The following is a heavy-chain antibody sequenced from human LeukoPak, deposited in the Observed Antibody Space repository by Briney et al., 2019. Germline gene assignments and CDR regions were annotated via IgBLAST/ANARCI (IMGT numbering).Heavy chain of an antibody. CDR2: IYSGGST. Sequence: PGGSLRISCAASGFTVSSNYMSWVRQAPGKGLEWVSVIYSGGSTYYADSVKGRFTISRDNSKNTLYLQVNSLRAEDTAVYYCARGNYGSGSPYYYYGMDVWGQGTTVTVSS. J-gene: IGHJ6*02. CDR3: ARGNYGSGSPYYYYGMDV. D-gene: IGHD3-10*01. V-gene: IGHV3-53*01. CDR1: GFTVSSNY.